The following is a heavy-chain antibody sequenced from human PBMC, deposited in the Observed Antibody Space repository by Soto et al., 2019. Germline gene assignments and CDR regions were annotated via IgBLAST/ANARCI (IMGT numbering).Heavy chain of an antibody. V-gene: IGHV4-34*01. Sequence: SETLSLTCAVYGGSFSGYYWSWIRQPPGKGLEWIGEINHSGSTNYNPSLKSRVTISVDTSKNQFSLKLSSVTAADTAVYYCARAVRYSSSWYLDWFDPWGQGTLVTVSS. CDR2: INHSGST. J-gene: IGHJ5*02. CDR3: ARAVRYSSSWYLDWFDP. D-gene: IGHD6-13*01. CDR1: GGSFSGYY.